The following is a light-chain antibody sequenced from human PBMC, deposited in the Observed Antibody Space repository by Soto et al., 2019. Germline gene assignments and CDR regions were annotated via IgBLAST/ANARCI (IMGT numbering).Light chain of an antibody. V-gene: IGLV1-44*01. CDR3: AAWDDRVYF. J-gene: IGLJ1*01. CDR2: SNN. Sequence: QSVLAQPPSASGTPGQRVTISCSGSSSNIGSNTVNWYQQLPGTAPKLLICSNNQRPSGVPDRFSGSKSGTSASLAISGLQSEDKADYYCAAWDDRVYFFGTGTKVTVL. CDR1: SSNIGSNT.